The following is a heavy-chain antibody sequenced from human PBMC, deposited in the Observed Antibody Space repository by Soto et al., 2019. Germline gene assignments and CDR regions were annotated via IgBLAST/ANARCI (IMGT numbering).Heavy chain of an antibody. CDR1: GGSFSGYY. V-gene: IGHV4-34*01. D-gene: IGHD2-2*01. Sequence: SETLSLTCAVYGGSFSGYYWSWIRQPPGKGLEWIGEINHSGSTNYNPSLKSRVTISVDTSKNQFSLKLSSVTAADTAVYYCARVGPAHLFPLYCSSTSCSYYCEYWGQGTRVTVS. J-gene: IGHJ4*02. CDR3: ARVGPAHLFPLYCSSTSCSYYCEY. CDR2: INHSGST.